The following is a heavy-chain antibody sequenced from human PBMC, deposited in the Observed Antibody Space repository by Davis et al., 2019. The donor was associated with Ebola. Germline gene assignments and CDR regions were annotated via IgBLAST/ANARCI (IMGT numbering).Heavy chain of an antibody. CDR2: IYYTGST. CDR3: VKDDVTAGRFNY. D-gene: IGHD1-20*01. V-gene: IGHV4-61*08. Sequence: SETLSLTCSVSGGSVSSADYYWNWIRQPPGKGLEWIGHIYYTGSTNNNPSLKSRVTISLDMSKNQFSLRLSSVTAADTAMYYCVKDDVTAGRFNYWGQGSLVTVSS. J-gene: IGHJ4*02. CDR1: GGSVSSADYY.